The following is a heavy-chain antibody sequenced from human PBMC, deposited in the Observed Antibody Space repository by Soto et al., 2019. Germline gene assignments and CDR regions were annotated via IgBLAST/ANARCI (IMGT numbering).Heavy chain of an antibody. CDR2: IYSDAST. CDR3: ASSFSGSFPY. CDR1: GFTVSSNY. V-gene: IGHV3-53*04. Sequence: EVQLVESGGGLVQPGGSLRLSCAASGFTVSSNYMNWVRQAPGKGLEWVLLIYSDASTYYADSVKGRFTISRHNSNNTLYLQMNSLRPEDTAVYYCASSFSGSFPYWGQGTLVTVSS. J-gene: IGHJ4*02. D-gene: IGHD3-10*01.